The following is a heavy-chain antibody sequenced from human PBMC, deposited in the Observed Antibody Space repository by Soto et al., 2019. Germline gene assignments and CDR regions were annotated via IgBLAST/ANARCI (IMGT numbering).Heavy chain of an antibody. CDR1: GYTISSYV. Sequence: QVQLVQSGPEVKKPGASVKVSCKASGYTISSYVLNWVRQAPGQSPEWMGWINPYNGETRYSQKVQGTVTSAKDTSATTGYLELSSLRSEDTAVYYCARGRITAYNLDCWGQGTLVTVSS. D-gene: IGHD1-20*01. CDR3: ARGRITAYNLDC. CDR2: INPYNGET. V-gene: IGHV1-3*01. J-gene: IGHJ4*02.